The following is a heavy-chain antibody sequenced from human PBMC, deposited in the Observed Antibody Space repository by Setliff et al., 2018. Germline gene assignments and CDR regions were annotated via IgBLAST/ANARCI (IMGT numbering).Heavy chain of an antibody. CDR3: AKRRSSSWFGGMDY. Sequence: GGSLRLSCAASGFTFSTYAMSWVRQAPGKGLEWVSTIYSGDRNTFYTDSVEGRFTISRDSSKNTLYRQMNSLRVEDTAVYYCAKRRSSSWFGGMDYWGQGTLVTVSS. CDR2: IYSGDRNT. CDR1: GFTFSTYA. D-gene: IGHD6-13*01. J-gene: IGHJ4*02. V-gene: IGHV3-23*03.